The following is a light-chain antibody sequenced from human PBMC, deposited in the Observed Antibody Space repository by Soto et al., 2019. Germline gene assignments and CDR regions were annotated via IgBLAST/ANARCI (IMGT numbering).Light chain of an antibody. CDR2: GAS. V-gene: IGKV3D-15*01. CDR3: QQYNKWPLT. CDR1: QSVFSN. Sequence: SLSPVPLSVLSGRSAPLSCRASQSVFSNLAWYQQKPGQAPRLLMYGASTRATGIPARFSGSGSGTEFTLTISSLQSEDCAVYYCQQYNKWPLTFGRGTKVDIK. J-gene: IGKJ4*01.